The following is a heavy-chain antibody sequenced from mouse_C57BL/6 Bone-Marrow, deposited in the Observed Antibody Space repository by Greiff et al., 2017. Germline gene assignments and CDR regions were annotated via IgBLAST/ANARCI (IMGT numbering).Heavy chain of an antibody. CDR1: GYSITSGYY. CDR3: ARGDGYFLFDY. CDR2: ISYEGSN. Sequence: EVKLMESGPGLVKPSQSLSLTCSVTGYSITSGYYWNWIRQFPGNTLEWMGYISYEGSNNYNPTLKNRISITRDTSKNQFFLKLKSLTTDDTATYYCARGDGYFLFDYWGQGTTLTVSS. D-gene: IGHD2-3*01. J-gene: IGHJ2*01. V-gene: IGHV3-6*01.